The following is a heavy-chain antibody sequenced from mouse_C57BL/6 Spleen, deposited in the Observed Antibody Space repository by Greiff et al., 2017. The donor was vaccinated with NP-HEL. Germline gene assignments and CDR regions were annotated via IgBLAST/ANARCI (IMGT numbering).Heavy chain of an antibody. Sequence: EVKLMESGPGLVKPSQSLSLTCSVTGYSITSGYYWNWIRQFPGNKLEWMGYISYDGSNKYNPSLKNRISITRDTSKNQFFLKLNSVTTEDTATYYCARDGGQLSPWFAYWGQGTLVTVSA. V-gene: IGHV3-6*01. CDR3: ARDGGQLSPWFAY. J-gene: IGHJ3*01. D-gene: IGHD3-2*02. CDR2: ISYDGSN. CDR1: GYSITSGYY.